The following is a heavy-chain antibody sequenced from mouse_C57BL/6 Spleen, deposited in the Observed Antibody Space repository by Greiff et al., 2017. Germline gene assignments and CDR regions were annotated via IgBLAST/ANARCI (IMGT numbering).Heavy chain of an antibody. CDR3: ARGLTSYYFDY. Sequence: QVQLQQSGAELVRPGSSVKLSCKASGYTFTSYWMDWVKQRPGQGLEWIGNIYPSDSETHYNQKFKDKATLTVDKSSSTAYMQLSSLTSEDSAVYYCARGLTSYYFDYWGQGTTLTVSS. CDR1: GYTFTSYW. CDR2: IYPSDSET. D-gene: IGHD3-1*01. J-gene: IGHJ2*01. V-gene: IGHV1-61*01.